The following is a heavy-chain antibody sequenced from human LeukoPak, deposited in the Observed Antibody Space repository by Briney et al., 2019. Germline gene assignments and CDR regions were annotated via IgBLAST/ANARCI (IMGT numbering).Heavy chain of an antibody. J-gene: IGHJ4*02. CDR1: GFTFSTYA. V-gene: IGHV3-23*01. CDR2: ISGSGGGT. Sequence: GGSLRLSCAASGFTFSTYAMSWVRQAAGKGLEWVSLISGSGGGTYYADSVKGRFTISRDNSKNTLYLQMNSLRAEDTAVYYCAKDSPLYDFWGTFDYWGQGTLVTVSS. CDR3: AKDSPLYDFWGTFDY. D-gene: IGHD3-3*01.